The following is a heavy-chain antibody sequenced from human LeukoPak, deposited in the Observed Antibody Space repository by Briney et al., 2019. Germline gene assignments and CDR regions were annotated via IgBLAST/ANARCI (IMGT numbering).Heavy chain of an antibody. D-gene: IGHD2-15*01. CDR2: INPSGGST. Sequence: ASVKVSCKASGYTFTSYYMHWVRQAPGQGLEWMGIINPSGGSTSYAQKFQGRVTITADESTSTAYMELSSLRSEDTAVYYCARGQVVVAATGVGYYYYMDVWGKGTTVTISS. CDR3: ARGQVVVAATGVGYYYYMDV. CDR1: GYTFTSYY. J-gene: IGHJ6*03. V-gene: IGHV1-46*01.